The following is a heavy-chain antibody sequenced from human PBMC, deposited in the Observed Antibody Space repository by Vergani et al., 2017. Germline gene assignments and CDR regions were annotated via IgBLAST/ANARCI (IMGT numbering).Heavy chain of an antibody. Sequence: QVQLEESGPGLVKPSETLSLTCTVSGGSFTTYYWSWIRQSPGKGLEWIWYIYSTGSTNYNPSLNSRVTMSVDTSKNQFSLKLRSVTAADTAVYFCARVMYRDEASTGYRLEGRDIWGQGTTVTISS. CDR1: GGSFTTYY. D-gene: IGHD3-9*01. J-gene: IGHJ6*02. CDR3: ARVMYRDEASTGYRLEGRDI. CDR2: IYSTGST. V-gene: IGHV4-59*13.